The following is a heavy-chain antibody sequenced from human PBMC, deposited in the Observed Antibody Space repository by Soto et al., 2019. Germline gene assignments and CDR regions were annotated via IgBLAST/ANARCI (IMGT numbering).Heavy chain of an antibody. V-gene: IGHV3-21*01. Sequence: ESGGGLVKPGGSLRLSCAASGFTFSSYSMNWVRQAPGKGLEWVSSISSSSSYIYYADSVKGRFTISRDNAKNSLYLQMNSLRAEDTAVYYCARETSGGDCYCAFDIWGQGTMVTVSS. J-gene: IGHJ3*02. CDR3: ARETSGGDCYCAFDI. CDR1: GFTFSSYS. D-gene: IGHD2-21*02. CDR2: ISSSSSYI.